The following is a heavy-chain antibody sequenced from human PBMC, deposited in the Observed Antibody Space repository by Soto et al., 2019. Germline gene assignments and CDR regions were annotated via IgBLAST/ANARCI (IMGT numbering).Heavy chain of an antibody. CDR2: ISYDGSNK. Sequence: GGSLRLSCAASGFTFSSYGMHWVRQAPGKGLEWVAVISYDGSNKYYADSVEGRFTISRDNSKNTLYLQMNSLRAEDTAVYYCAKDDLLLRYFDWLLYEAGHLHYGMDVWGQGTTVTVSS. CDR3: AKDDLLLRYFDWLLYEAGHLHYGMDV. J-gene: IGHJ6*02. V-gene: IGHV3-30*18. CDR1: GFTFSSYG. D-gene: IGHD3-9*01.